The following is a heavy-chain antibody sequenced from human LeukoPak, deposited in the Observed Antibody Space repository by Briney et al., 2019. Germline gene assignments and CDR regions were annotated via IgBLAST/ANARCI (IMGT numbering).Heavy chain of an antibody. D-gene: IGHD3-22*01. CDR2: ISGSGGST. V-gene: IGHV3-23*01. J-gene: IGHJ4*02. CDR3: ASTGGSSGYYYV. CDR1: GFTFSSYA. Sequence: GGSLRLSCAASGFTFSSYAMSWVRQAPGKGLEWVSAISGSGGSTYYADSVKGRFTISRDNAKNSLYLQMNSLRAEDTAVYYCASTGGSSGYYYVWGQGTLVTVSS.